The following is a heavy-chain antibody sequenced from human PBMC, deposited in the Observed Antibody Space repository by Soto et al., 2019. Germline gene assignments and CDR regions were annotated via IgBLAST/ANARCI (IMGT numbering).Heavy chain of an antibody. CDR1: GGSISSDY. D-gene: IGHD5-18*01. J-gene: IGHJ6*02. V-gene: IGHV4-59*01. Sequence: QVQLQESGPGLVKPSETLSLTCTVSGGSISSDYWSWIRQPPGKGLEWIANIYYSGSTNYNPSLKSRVTISVDTSKNQISLNLSSVTAADTAVYYCARDGVVSANSYYYAMDVWGQGTTVTVSS. CDR2: IYYSGST. CDR3: ARDGVVSANSYYYAMDV.